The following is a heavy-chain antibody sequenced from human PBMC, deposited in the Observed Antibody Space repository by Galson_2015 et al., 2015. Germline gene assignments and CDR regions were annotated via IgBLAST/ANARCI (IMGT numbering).Heavy chain of an antibody. D-gene: IGHD3-10*01. CDR1: GGTFSSYA. CDR2: IIPIFGTA. V-gene: IGHV1-69*01. J-gene: IGHJ6*03. Sequence: CKASGGTFSSYAISWVRQAPGQGLEWMGGIIPIFGTANYAQKFQGRVTITADESTSTAYMELSSLRSEDTAVYYCARGDYGSGSYYNPYYYYYMDVWGKGTTVTVSS. CDR3: ARGDYGSGSYYNPYYYYYMDV.